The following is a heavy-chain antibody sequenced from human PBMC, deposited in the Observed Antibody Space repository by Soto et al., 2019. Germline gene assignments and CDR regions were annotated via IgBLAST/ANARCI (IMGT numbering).Heavy chain of an antibody. CDR2: IYYSGST. V-gene: IGHV4-31*03. Sequence: QVQLQESGPGLVKPSQTLSLTCTVSGGSISSGGYYWSWNRQHPGKGLEWIGYIYYSGSTYYNPSLKSRVTISVDTSKNQFSLKLSSVTAADTAVYYCARDPGLLFGAAAGFDYWGQGTLVTVSS. D-gene: IGHD6-13*01. CDR3: ARDPGLLFGAAAGFDY. J-gene: IGHJ4*02. CDR1: GGSISSGGYY.